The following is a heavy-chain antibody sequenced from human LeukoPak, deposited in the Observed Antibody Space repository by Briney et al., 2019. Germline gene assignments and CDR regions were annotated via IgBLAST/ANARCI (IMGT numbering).Heavy chain of an antibody. J-gene: IGHJ4*02. Sequence: SETLSLTCAVYGRSFSGYYWSWIRQPPGKGLEWIGEINHSGSTNYNPSLKSRVTISVDTSKNQFSLKLSSVTAADTAVYYCARGRTVGYWGQGTLVTVSS. CDR3: ARGRTVGY. D-gene: IGHD1-1*01. CDR1: GRSFSGYY. V-gene: IGHV4-34*01. CDR2: INHSGST.